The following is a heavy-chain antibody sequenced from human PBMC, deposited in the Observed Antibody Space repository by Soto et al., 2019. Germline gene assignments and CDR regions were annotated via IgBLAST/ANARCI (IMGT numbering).Heavy chain of an antibody. J-gene: IGHJ1*01. V-gene: IGHV4-30-4*01. CDR1: GGSISSDDDY. CDR3: ARDLDGLHDDTSGPFPRPG. Sequence: KPSETLSLTCTVSGGSISSDDDYWSWIRQAPGRGLEWIGYIHSSGSIYYNPSLKSRATMSIDTAGNQFSLKVSSVTVADTAVYYCARDLDGLHDDTSGPFPRPGWGQGTLVTVSS. CDR2: IHSSGSI. D-gene: IGHD3-22*01.